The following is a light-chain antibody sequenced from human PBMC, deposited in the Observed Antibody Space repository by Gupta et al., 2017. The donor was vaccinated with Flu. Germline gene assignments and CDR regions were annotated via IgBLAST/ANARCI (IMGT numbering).Light chain of an antibody. CDR2: GAS. J-gene: IGKJ4*01. Sequence: SSSLSCGASQTVNNNFLSWYQQRPGLAPRLLISGASQRAAGIPDRFTGSASGTDFTLTVNKVEPEDFAVYFCQQYGNPPPTFGGGTDVDVK. V-gene: IGKV3D-20*01. CDR1: QTVNNNF. CDR3: QQYGNPPPT.